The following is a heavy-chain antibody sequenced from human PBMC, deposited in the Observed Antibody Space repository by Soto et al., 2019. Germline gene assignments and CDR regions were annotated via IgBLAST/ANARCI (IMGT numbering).Heavy chain of an antibody. CDR1: GFTFSTYA. V-gene: IGHV3-23*01. CDR3: AKAEGSSYGTEYSQH. Sequence: EVQLLESGGGLVQPGGSLRLSCAASGFTFSTYALNWVRQAPGKGLEWVSLIISSGGSTYYADSVKGRFTISRDNAKNKLYLHMNSLRADDTAVYYCAKAEGSSYGTEYSQHWGQGTLVTVCS. CDR2: IISSGGST. D-gene: IGHD6-13*01. J-gene: IGHJ1*01.